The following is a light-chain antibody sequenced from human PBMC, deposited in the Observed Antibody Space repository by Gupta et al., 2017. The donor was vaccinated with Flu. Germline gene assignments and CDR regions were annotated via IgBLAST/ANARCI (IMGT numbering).Light chain of an antibody. V-gene: IGKV1-8*01. CDR3: QQYYSYPTWT. Sequence: AIRMTQSPSSFSASTGDRVTITCRASQGISSYLAWYQQKPGKAPKLLIYAASTLQSGVPSRFSGSGSGTDFTLTISCLQSEDFAPYYCQQYYSYPTWTFGQGTKVEIK. CDR2: AAS. CDR1: QGISSY. J-gene: IGKJ1*01.